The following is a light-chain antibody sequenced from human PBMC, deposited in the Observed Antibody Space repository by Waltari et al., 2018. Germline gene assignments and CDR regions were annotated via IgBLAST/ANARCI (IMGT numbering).Light chain of an antibody. CDR1: TSNIGSNT. Sequence: GQRVTIFCSGSTSNIGSNTVNWYQHLPGTAPKLLIYSNIQRPSGVPDRFSGSKSGTSASLAISGLQSEDEADYYCATWDDSLKGPVFGGGTKLTVL. V-gene: IGLV1-44*01. J-gene: IGLJ3*02. CDR3: ATWDDSLKGPV. CDR2: SNI.